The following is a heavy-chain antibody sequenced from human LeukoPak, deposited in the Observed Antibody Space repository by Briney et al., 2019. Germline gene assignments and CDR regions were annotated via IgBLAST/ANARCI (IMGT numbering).Heavy chain of an antibody. CDR1: GFTFSSYG. CDR2: ISGSGAST. Sequence: PGGSLRLFCAASGFTFSSYGMSWARHAPGKGLEWVSSISGSGASTSYAVSEKGRLTISINNSKNTLYLQMNSLRAEDTAVYYCAKDREGLRYFDWLLYYWGQGTLVTVSS. V-gene: IGHV3-23*01. CDR3: AKDREGLRYFDWLLYY. J-gene: IGHJ4*02. D-gene: IGHD3-9*01.